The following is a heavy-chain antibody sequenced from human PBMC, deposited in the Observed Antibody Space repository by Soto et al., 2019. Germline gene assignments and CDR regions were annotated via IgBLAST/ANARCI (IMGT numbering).Heavy chain of an antibody. J-gene: IGHJ4*02. V-gene: IGHV4-59*01. CDR1: GGSMRNYF. CDR2: IHYSGTT. CDR3: AAGEASSRNLAPYYLDF. Sequence: SETLSLTCTVSGGSMRNYFWTWIRQPPGKGLEWIGYIHYSGTTSFFPSYNPPLRSRVAISEDTSKNQFSLKLLSVTTADTAVYFCAAGEASSRNLAPYYLDFWGQGTLVTVSS. D-gene: IGHD6-13*01.